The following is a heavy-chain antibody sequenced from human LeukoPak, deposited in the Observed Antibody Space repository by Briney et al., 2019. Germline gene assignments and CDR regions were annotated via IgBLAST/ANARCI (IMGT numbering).Heavy chain of an antibody. V-gene: IGHV3-23*01. CDR3: AKTEGSSWSYYYYMDV. CDR1: GFTFNHYA. D-gene: IGHD6-13*01. J-gene: IGHJ6*03. Sequence: GGSLRLSCATSGFTFNHYAMSWVRQAPGKGLEWVSSISGSGGSTNYADPVKGRFTISRDHSKSTLYLQLNSLRAEDTAVYYCAKTEGSSWSYYYYMDVWGKGATVTVSS. CDR2: ISGSGGST.